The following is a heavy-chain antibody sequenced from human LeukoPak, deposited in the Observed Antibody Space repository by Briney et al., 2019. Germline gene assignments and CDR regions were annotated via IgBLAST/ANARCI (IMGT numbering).Heavy chain of an antibody. J-gene: IGHJ4*02. D-gene: IGHD6-13*01. V-gene: IGHV1-2*02. CDR3: ARQSFQAAADH. Sequence: ASVKVSCKASGYIFTTYGISWVRQAPGQGLEWMGWINPNSGGTNYAQKFQGRVTMTRDTSISTAYMELSRLRSDDTAVYYCARQSFQAAADHWGQGTLVTVSS. CDR2: INPNSGGT. CDR1: GYIFTTYG.